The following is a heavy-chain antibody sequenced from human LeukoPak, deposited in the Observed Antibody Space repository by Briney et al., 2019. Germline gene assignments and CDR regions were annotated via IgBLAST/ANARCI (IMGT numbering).Heavy chain of an antibody. Sequence: GGSLRLSCAASGFTFSNAWMSWVRQAPGKGLEWVGRIKSKAAGGTTDYAAPVQGRFTISRDDSGNTLYLQTNSLKTEDAAVYYCIVGGSYYTYWGQGTLVTVSS. V-gene: IGHV3-15*01. D-gene: IGHD3-10*01. J-gene: IGHJ4*02. CDR1: GFTFSNAW. CDR2: IKSKAAGGTT. CDR3: IVGGSYYTY.